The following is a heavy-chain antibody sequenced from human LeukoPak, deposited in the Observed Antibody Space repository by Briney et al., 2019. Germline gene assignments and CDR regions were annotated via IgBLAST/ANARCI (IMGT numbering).Heavy chain of an antibody. CDR2: IWYDGSNK. CDR3: AKDSQIFGEYYYMDV. Sequence: GGSLRLSCAVSGFTFSSYGMHWVRQAPGKGLEWVAVIWYDGSNKYYADSVKGRFTISRDNSKNTLYLQMNSLRAEDTAVYYCAKDSQIFGEYYYMDVWGKGTTVTVSS. D-gene: IGHD3-3*01. V-gene: IGHV3-33*06. CDR1: GFTFSSYG. J-gene: IGHJ6*03.